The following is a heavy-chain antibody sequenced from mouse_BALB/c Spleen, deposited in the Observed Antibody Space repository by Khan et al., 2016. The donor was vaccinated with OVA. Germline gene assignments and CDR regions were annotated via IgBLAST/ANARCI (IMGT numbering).Heavy chain of an antibody. D-gene: IGHD2-10*02. V-gene: IGHV14-3*02. J-gene: IGHJ1*01. CDR3: AHHSYDPRNFGV. CDR1: GFNIKDTY. CDR2: IAPANGNT. Sequence: EVQLQQSGAELVKPGASVKLSCTASGFNIKDTYMHWVKQRPEQGLEWIGRIAPANGNTKYDPKFQDKATITADTSSNISDMQLSSLTSEGTAVYYCAHHSYDPRNFGVWGAGTTVTVSS.